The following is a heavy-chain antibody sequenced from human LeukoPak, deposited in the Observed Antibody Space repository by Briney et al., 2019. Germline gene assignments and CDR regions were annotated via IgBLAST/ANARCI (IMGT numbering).Heavy chain of an antibody. D-gene: IGHD3-9*01. Sequence: GGSLRLSCAASGFTVSSNYMSWVRQAPGEGLEWVSVIYSGGSTYYADSVKGRFTISRDNSKNTLYLQMNSLRAEDTAVYYCARDRRGGPDWLFINHYGMDVWGQGTTVTVSS. J-gene: IGHJ6*02. CDR3: ARDRRGGPDWLFINHYGMDV. CDR2: IYSGGST. CDR1: GFTVSSNY. V-gene: IGHV3-66*01.